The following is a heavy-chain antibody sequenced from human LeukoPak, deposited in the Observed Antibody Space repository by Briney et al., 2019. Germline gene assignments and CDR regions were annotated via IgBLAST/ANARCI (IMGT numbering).Heavy chain of an antibody. V-gene: IGHV4-39*07. Sequence: SETLSLTCTVSGGSMSSSSYYWGWIRQPPGKGLEWIGSIYYSESTYQNPSLKSRVTISVDTSKNQFSLKLSSVTAADTAVYYCARERDGYRGLFDYWGQGTLVTVSS. CDR1: GGSMSSSSYY. D-gene: IGHD5-24*01. CDR3: ARERDGYRGLFDY. J-gene: IGHJ4*02. CDR2: IYYSEST.